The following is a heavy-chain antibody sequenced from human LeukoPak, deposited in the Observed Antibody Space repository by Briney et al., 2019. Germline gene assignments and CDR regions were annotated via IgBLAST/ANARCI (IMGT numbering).Heavy chain of an antibody. J-gene: IGHJ4*02. D-gene: IGHD3-22*01. Sequence: ASVKVSCKASGYTFTSYGISWVRQAPGQGLEWMGWISAYNGNTNYAQKLQGRVTITTDTSTSTAYMELRSLRSDDTAVYYCAREYYDSSGYYLVDYWGQGTLVTVSS. CDR3: AREYYDSSGYYLVDY. CDR1: GYTFTSYG. V-gene: IGHV1-18*01. CDR2: ISAYNGNT.